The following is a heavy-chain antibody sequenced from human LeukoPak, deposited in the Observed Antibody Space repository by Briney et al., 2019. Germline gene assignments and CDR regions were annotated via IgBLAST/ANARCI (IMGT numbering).Heavy chain of an antibody. Sequence: PGGSLRLSCAASGFTFDDYAIHWVRQAPGKGLEWVSGISWNSGSIGYADSVKGRFTISRDNAKNSLYLQMNSLRAEDTALYYCAKDPLRYFDWPYFDYWGQGTLVTVSS. V-gene: IGHV3-9*01. CDR1: GFTFDDYA. J-gene: IGHJ4*02. CDR2: ISWNSGSI. CDR3: AKDPLRYFDWPYFDY. D-gene: IGHD3-9*01.